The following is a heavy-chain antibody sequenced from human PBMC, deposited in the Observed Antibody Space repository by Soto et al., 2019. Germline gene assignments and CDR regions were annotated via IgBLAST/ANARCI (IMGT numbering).Heavy chain of an antibody. CDR3: AKNSGHSSGQGNWFDP. Sequence: QVQLVESGGGVVQPGRSLRLSCAASGFTFSSYGMHWVRQAPGKGLEWVAVISYDGSNKYYADSVKGRFTISRDNSKNTLYLQINSLRAEDTAVYYCAKNSGHSSGQGNWFDPWGQGTLVTVSS. CDR1: GFTFSSYG. D-gene: IGHD6-19*01. J-gene: IGHJ5*02. V-gene: IGHV3-30*18. CDR2: ISYDGSNK.